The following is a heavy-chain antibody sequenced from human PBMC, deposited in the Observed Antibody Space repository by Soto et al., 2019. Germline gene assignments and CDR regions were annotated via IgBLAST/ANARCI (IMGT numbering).Heavy chain of an antibody. CDR2: IYYTGST. J-gene: IGHJ4*02. D-gene: IGHD3-22*01. CDR3: ARGRISHTAGSYYQSFEN. Sequence: PSETLSLTCTVSGGSISDYYWNWIRLSPGNGLEWIGCIYYTGSTAYHPSLEGRVTISLDTSKQQFSLRVSSVSAADAGVYYCARGRISHTAGSYYQSFENWGQGTPDTVAS. CDR1: GGSISDYY. V-gene: IGHV4-59*01.